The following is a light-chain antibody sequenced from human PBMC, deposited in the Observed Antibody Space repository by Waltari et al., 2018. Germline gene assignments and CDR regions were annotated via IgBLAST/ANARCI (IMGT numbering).Light chain of an antibody. V-gene: IGKV3-15*01. J-gene: IGKJ2*01. Sequence: ETLMTQSPATLSVSPGERVTLPCRASQSVTTNLAWYQQKPGQAPRLLIYRASTRATGVPARFSGRGSGTEFTLTINALQSEDFAVYYCHQYNNWPPNTFGQGTLLEIK. CDR3: HQYNNWPPNT. CDR2: RAS. CDR1: QSVTTN.